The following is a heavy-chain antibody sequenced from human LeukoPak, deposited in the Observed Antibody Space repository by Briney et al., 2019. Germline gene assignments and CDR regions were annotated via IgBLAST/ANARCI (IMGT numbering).Heavy chain of an antibody. CDR1: GITVSNIY. J-gene: IGHJ5*02. D-gene: IGHD1-1*01. CDR3: ARTIGNNWFDP. Sequence: GGSLRLSCAATGITVSNIYMSWVRQAPGQGLGWVSLSHSANSAYYANSVKGRFTISRDNSKNTLFLQMNSLRPEDTAVYYCARTIGNNWFDPWGQGTLVTVSS. V-gene: IGHV3-66*01. CDR2: SHSANSA.